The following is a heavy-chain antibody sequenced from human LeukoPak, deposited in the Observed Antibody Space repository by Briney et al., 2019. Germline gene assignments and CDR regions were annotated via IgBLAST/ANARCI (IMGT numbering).Heavy chain of an antibody. CDR3: ARQGYGRSSFFDH. CDR2: LFHSGTT. D-gene: IGHD6-6*01. CDR1: GGSVSTNLYY. J-gene: IGHJ4*02. Sequence: PSETLSLTCTVSGGSVSTNLYYWAWIRQPPGKGLEWVGNLFHSGTTYYNPSLKSRVPISVDTSKNQFSLKLNSVTAADTAVYYCARQGYGRSSFFDHWGQGTLVTVSS. V-gene: IGHV4-39*01.